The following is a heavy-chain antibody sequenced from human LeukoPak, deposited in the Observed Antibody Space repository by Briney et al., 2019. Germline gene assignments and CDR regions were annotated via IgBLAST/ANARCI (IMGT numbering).Heavy chain of an antibody. Sequence: SVKVSCKASGGTFSSYAISWVRQAPGQGLEWMGGIIPILGTANYLQKFHGRVTITADESTSTGYMELSSLRSEDTAVYYCAREFSGADGDFWSGYYEVYFDYWGQGTLVTVSS. CDR3: AREFSGADGDFWSGYYEVYFDY. V-gene: IGHV1-69*13. CDR1: GGTFSSYA. CDR2: IIPILGTA. D-gene: IGHD3-3*01. J-gene: IGHJ4*02.